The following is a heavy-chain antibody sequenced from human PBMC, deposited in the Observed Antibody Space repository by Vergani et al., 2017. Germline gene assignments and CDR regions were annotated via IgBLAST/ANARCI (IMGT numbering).Heavy chain of an antibody. CDR2: IYYSGST. CDR1: GGSISSSSYY. D-gene: IGHD2-2*02. J-gene: IGHJ5*02. Sequence: QLQLQESGPGLVKPSETLSLTCTVSGGSISSSSYYWGWIRQPPGKGLEWIGGIYYSGSTYYNPSPKSRDTISVDTSKNQFSRKLSSVTAADTAVYYCAGVQRYCSSTSCYKGGWFDPWGQGTLVTVSS. CDR3: AGVQRYCSSTSCYKGGWFDP. V-gene: IGHV4-39*07.